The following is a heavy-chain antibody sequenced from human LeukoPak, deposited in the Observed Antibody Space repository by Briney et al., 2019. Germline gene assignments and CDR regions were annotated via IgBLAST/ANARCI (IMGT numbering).Heavy chain of an antibody. Sequence: PGGSLRLSCAASGFPFSSYGMSWVRQAPGKGLEWVSGITGSGGSTYYADSVKGRFTISRDNAKNSLYLQMNSLRAEDTALYYCARDAWDIVVVVADSGPFDYWGQGILVTVSS. D-gene: IGHD2-15*01. CDR3: ARDAWDIVVVVADSGPFDY. CDR2: ITGSGGST. V-gene: IGHV3-23*01. CDR1: GFPFSSYG. J-gene: IGHJ4*02.